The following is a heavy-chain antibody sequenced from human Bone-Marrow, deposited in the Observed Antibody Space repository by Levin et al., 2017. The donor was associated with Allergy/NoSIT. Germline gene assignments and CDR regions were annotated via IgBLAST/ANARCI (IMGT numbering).Heavy chain of an antibody. Sequence: GESLKISCKASGYTFTSYDINWVRQATGQGLEWMGWMNPNSGNTGYAQKFQGRVTMTRNTSISTAYMELSSLRSEDTAVYYCAREGMGYCSGGSCYSNYYDGMDVWGQGTTVTVSS. V-gene: IGHV1-8*01. CDR2: MNPNSGNT. J-gene: IGHJ6*02. CDR3: AREGMGYCSGGSCYSNYYDGMDV. CDR1: GYTFTSYD. D-gene: IGHD2-15*01.